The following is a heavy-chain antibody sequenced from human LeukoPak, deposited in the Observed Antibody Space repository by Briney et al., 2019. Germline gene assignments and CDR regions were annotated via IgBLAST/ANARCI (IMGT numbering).Heavy chain of an antibody. CDR2: IKSKTDGGTI. CDR1: GFTFSNAW. J-gene: IGHJ4*02. D-gene: IGHD3-10*01. CDR3: THYYGSGLFDY. Sequence: PGGSLRLSCAASGFTFSNAWVSWVRQAPGKGLEWVGRIKSKTDGGTIDYAAPVKGRFTISRDESRNTLYLQMNSLKTEDTAVYYCTHYYGSGLFDYWGQGTLVTVSS. V-gene: IGHV3-15*01.